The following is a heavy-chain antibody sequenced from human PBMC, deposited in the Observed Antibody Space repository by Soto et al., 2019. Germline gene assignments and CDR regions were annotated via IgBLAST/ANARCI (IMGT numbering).Heavy chain of an antibody. D-gene: IGHD3-22*01. CDR2: INPNSGGT. V-gene: IGHV1-2*02. CDR3: ASSYTMIDGRWAFDI. J-gene: IGHJ3*02. Sequence: GASVKVSCKASGDTFTGYYIHWVRQAPGQGLEWMGWINPNSGGTNYAQKFQGRVTMTRDTSISTAYMELSRLRSDDTAVYYCASSYTMIDGRWAFDIWGQGTMVTVSS. CDR1: GDTFTGYY.